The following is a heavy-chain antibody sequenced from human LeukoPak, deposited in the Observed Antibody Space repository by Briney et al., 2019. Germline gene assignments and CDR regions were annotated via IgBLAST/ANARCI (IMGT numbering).Heavy chain of an antibody. D-gene: IGHD2-2*01. J-gene: IGHJ4*02. V-gene: IGHV3-21*01. CDR2: ISPSGNYI. CDR3: ARDLSSRTSCYSY. Sequence: PGGSLRLSCAASGFTFSSHSMNWVRQAPGKGLEWVSSISPSGNYIYYADSVEGRFTISRDNAKNSLYLQMNSLRAEDTAVYYCARDLSSRTSCYSYWGQGTLVTDSS. CDR1: GFTFSSHS.